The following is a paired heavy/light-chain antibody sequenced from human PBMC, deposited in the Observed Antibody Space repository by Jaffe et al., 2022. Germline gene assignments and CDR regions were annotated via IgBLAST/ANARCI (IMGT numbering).Heavy chain of an antibody. CDR1: GYSISSGYY. J-gene: IGHJ6*03. D-gene: IGHD5-12*01. Sequence: QVQLQESGPGLVKPSETLSLTCAVSGYSISSGYYWGWIRQPPGKGLEWIGSIYHSGSTYYNPSLKSRVTISVDTSKNQFSLKLSSVTAADTAVYYCARSNLDVDIVATLTLFFMDVWGKGTTVTVSS. V-gene: IGHV4-38-2*01. CDR3: ARSNLDVDIVATLTLFFMDV. CDR2: IYHSGST.
Light chain of an antibody. J-gene: IGLJ2*01. CDR1: KLGDKY. V-gene: IGLV3-1*01. Sequence: SYELTQPPSVSVSPGQTASITCSGDKLGDKYACWYQQKPGQSPVLVIYQDSKRPSGIPERFSGSNSGNTATLTISGTQAMDEADYYCQAWDSSSNVVFGGGTKLTVL. CDR2: QDS. CDR3: QAWDSSSNVV.